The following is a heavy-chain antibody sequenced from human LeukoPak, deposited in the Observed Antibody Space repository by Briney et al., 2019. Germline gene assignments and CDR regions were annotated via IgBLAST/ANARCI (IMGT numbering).Heavy chain of an antibody. Sequence: SETLSLTCTVSGGSISSSSYYWGWIRQPPGKGLEWIGSIYYSGSTYYNPSLKSRVTISVDTSKNQFSLKLSSVTAADTAVYYCAGGVILWFGESYMDVWGKGTTVTISS. J-gene: IGHJ6*03. V-gene: IGHV4-39*01. CDR1: GGSISSSSYY. CDR2: IYYSGST. CDR3: AGGVILWFGESYMDV. D-gene: IGHD3-10*01.